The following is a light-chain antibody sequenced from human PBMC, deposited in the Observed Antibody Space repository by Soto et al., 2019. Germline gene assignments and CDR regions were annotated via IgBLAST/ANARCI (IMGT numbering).Light chain of an antibody. J-gene: IGKJ4*01. CDR1: QSVLYSSNNRNY. V-gene: IGKV4-1*01. Sequence: DIVMTQSPDSLAVSLGERATINCKSSQSVLYSSNNRNYLAWYQQKPGQPPKVLIYWASTRESGVPDRFSGXXXXXXXXXXIXNLQAEDVAVYYCQQYYSTLFTFGGGTKVEIK. CDR2: WAS. CDR3: QQYYSTLFT.